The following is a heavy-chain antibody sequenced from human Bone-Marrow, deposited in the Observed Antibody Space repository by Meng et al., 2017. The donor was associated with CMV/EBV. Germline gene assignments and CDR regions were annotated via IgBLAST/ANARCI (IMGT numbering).Heavy chain of an antibody. J-gene: IGHJ6*02. CDR1: GYTFTSYG. CDR2: ISAYNGNT. D-gene: IGHD6-6*01. CDR3: ARRSIAARTYYYGMDV. V-gene: IGHV1-18*01. Sequence: ASVKVSCKASGYTFTSYGISWLRQAPGQGLEWMGWISAYNGNTNYAQKLKGRVTMTTDTSTSTAYMELRSLRSDDTAVYYCARRSIAARTYYYGMDVWGQGTTVTVSS.